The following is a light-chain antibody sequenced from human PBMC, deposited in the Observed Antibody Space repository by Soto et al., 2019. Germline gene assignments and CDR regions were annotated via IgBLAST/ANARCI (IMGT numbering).Light chain of an antibody. CDR1: SSDVGGYNY. J-gene: IGLJ1*01. CDR2: EVS. CDR3: SSYAGSNKSV. Sequence: QSALTQPPSASGSPGQSVTISCTGNSSDVGGYNYVSWYQQHPGKAPKLMIYEVSKRPSGVPDRFSGSKSGNTASLTVSGLQPEDEADYYCSSYAGSNKSVFGTGSKVTV. V-gene: IGLV2-8*01.